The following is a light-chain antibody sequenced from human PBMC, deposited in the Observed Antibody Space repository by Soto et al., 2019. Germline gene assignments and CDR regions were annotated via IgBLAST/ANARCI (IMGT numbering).Light chain of an antibody. J-gene: IGKJ1*01. CDR2: QTS. CDR1: QYINTR. V-gene: IGKV3-11*01. Sequence: EIVLTQSPATLSSFPGDRVNLSCRASQYINTRLAWYQHRPGQAPRLLIYQTSIRAAGIPARFSASGTGTDFTLTISDLQPEDFAVEYCHQRQSWPRTFGQGTKVDI. CDR3: HQRQSWPRT.